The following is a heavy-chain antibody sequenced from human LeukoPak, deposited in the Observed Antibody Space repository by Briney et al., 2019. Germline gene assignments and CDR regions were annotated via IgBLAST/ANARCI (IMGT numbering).Heavy chain of an antibody. CDR2: IYPGDSDT. D-gene: IGHD6-13*01. Sequence: GESLKISCKGSGYSFKSYWIAWLRQMPGKGLEWMGIIYPGDSDTRYSPPFQGQVTMSADKSINTAYLQWSSLKASDTAIYHCARYSSSWYFQHWGQGTLVTVSS. CDR3: ARYSSSWYFQH. CDR1: GYSFKSYW. J-gene: IGHJ1*01. V-gene: IGHV5-51*01.